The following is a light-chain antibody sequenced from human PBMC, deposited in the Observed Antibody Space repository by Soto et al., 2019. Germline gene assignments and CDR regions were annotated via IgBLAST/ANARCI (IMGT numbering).Light chain of an antibody. Sequence: DIQMTQSPSSLSAFVGDRVTITCRASQSISSYLNWYQQKRGEAPKLLIFIASSLQSGVPSRFSGSRSGTDFTLTITNLQPEDFATYYCQQSYSLPLTFGGGTKFEIK. V-gene: IGKV1-39*01. CDR3: QQSYSLPLT. CDR2: IAS. CDR1: QSISSY. J-gene: IGKJ4*01.